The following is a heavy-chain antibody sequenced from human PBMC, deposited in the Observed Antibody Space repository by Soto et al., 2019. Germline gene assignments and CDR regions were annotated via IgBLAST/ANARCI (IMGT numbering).Heavy chain of an antibody. D-gene: IGHD3-16*01. CDR2: ITHSGDT. V-gene: IGHV4-34*01. CDR1: GGSFSGYY. J-gene: IGHJ5*02. Sequence: PSETLSLTCAVYGGSFSGYYWTWIRQPPGKGLEWIGEITHSGDTNYSPSLKSRVTISVGTSKNQFSLELTSVTAADTAVYYCAKPGDKKYNWFDPWGRGTLVTVSS. CDR3: AKPGDKKYNWFDP.